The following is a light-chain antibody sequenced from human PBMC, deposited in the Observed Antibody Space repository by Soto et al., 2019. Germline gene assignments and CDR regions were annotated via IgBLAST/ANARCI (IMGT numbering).Light chain of an antibody. CDR3: QSYDSSLSGVV. J-gene: IGLJ2*01. CDR1: SSNIGTGYD. CDR2: GNS. V-gene: IGLV1-40*01. Sequence: QSVLTRLPSVSGAPGQRVTISCTGSSSNIGTGYDVHWYQQLPGTAPKLLIYGNSNRPSGVPDRFSGSKSGTSASLAITGLQAEDEADYYCQSYDSSLSGVVFGAGTKLTVL.